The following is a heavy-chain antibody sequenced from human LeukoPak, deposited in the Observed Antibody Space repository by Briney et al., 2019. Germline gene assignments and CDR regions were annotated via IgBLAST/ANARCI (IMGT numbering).Heavy chain of an antibody. CDR1: GYTFTSYG. Sequence: ASVKVSCKASGYTFTSYGISWVRQAPGQGLEWMGWISAYNGNTNYAQKLQGRATMTTDTSTSTAYMELRSLRSDDTAVYYCARDAASYCSGGSCQPRGHYYYYGMDVWGQGTTVTVSS. D-gene: IGHD2-15*01. V-gene: IGHV1-18*01. CDR2: ISAYNGNT. J-gene: IGHJ6*02. CDR3: ARDAASYCSGGSCQPRGHYYYYGMDV.